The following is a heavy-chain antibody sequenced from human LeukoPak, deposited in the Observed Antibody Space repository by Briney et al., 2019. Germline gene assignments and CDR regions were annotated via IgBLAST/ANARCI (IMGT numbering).Heavy chain of an antibody. J-gene: IGHJ4*02. CDR2: IGTAGDT. CDR1: GFTVSNKY. D-gene: IGHD3-10*01. Sequence: GGSLRLSCAASGFTVSNKYMTWVRQAPGKGLEWVSAIGTAGDTYYPGSMKGRFTISRDNSKNTLYLQMNSLRAEDTAVYYCAKDRGIISDYWGQGTLVTVSS. CDR3: AKDRGIISDY. V-gene: IGHV3-53*01.